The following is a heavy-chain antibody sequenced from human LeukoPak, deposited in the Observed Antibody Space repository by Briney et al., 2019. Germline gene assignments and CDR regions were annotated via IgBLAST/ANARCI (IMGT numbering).Heavy chain of an antibody. D-gene: IGHD3-22*01. CDR2: IYYSGST. CDR1: GGSISSYY. J-gene: IGHJ6*03. Sequence: PSETLSLTCTVSGGSISSYYWSWIRQPPGKGLEWIGYIYYSGSTNYNTSLKSRVTISVDTSKNQFSLKLSSVTAADTAVYYCARGPHYYDSSGPPHYYYYMDVWGKGTTVTVSS. CDR3: ARGPHYYDSSGPPHYYYYMDV. V-gene: IGHV4-59*01.